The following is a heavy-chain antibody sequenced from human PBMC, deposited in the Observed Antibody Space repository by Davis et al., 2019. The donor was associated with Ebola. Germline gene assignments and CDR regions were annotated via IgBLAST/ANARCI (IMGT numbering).Heavy chain of an antibody. CDR3: ARDLPGGDWYFDL. Sequence: GESLKISCAVSGFTLSKNAMGWVRQAPGKGLEWVSTISTGGATYYADSVKGRFTISRENSKNTLYLQMNSLRAEDTAVYYCARDLPGGDWYFDLWGRGTLVTVSS. CDR2: ISTGGAT. V-gene: IGHV3-23*01. D-gene: IGHD1-14*01. J-gene: IGHJ2*01. CDR1: GFTLSKNA.